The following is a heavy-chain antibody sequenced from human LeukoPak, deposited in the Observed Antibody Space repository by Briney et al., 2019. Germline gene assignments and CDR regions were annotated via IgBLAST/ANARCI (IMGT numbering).Heavy chain of an antibody. CDR3: AREPDA. CDR1: GGSISSSSYY. Sequence: SETLSLTCTVSGGSISSSSYYWGWIRQPPGKGLEWLGTVHHTGRAFYNPSLRGRTTVSVDTSKNQFSLKLTSVTAADTAVYYCAREPDAWGQGTLVTVSS. J-gene: IGHJ5*02. V-gene: IGHV4-39*07. CDR2: VHHTGRA.